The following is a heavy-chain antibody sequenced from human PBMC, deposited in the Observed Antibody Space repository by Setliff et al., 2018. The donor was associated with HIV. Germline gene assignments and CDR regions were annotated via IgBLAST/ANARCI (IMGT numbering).Heavy chain of an antibody. D-gene: IGHD6-13*01. CDR1: GGSFSGYY. J-gene: IGHJ6*02. Sequence: SETLSLTCAVYGGSFSGYYWSWIRQPPGKGLEWIASIHYSGSTYYNPSLKSRVTISVDTSKNQFSLKLSSVTAADTAVYYCASSWSRVPYYGMDVWGQGTTVTVSS. CDR2: IHYSGST. CDR3: ASSWSRVPYYGMDV. V-gene: IGHV4-34*01.